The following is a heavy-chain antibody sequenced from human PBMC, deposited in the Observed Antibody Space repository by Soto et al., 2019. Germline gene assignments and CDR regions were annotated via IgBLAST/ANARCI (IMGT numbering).Heavy chain of an antibody. J-gene: IGHJ4*02. CDR1: GFSISRYW. D-gene: IGHD5-18*01. Sequence: EVQLVESGGGLVQPGGSLRLSCGASGFSISRYWMSWARQAPGKGLEWVADKKQDGSEEYYVDSVKGRFTVSRDNAKNSVYLQLTSLRVEDTALYYCARGGFSYGTGIEHWGQGTLVTVSS. CDR2: KKQDGSEE. CDR3: ARGGFSYGTGIEH. V-gene: IGHV3-7*01.